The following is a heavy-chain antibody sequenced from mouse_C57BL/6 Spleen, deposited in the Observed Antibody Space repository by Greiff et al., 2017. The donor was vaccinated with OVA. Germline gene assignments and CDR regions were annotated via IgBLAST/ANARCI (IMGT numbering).Heavy chain of an antibody. CDR1: GYTFTSYW. Sequence: VQLQQPGAELVMPGDSVKLSCTASGYTFTSYWMHWVKQRPGQGLEWIGEIDPSDSYTNYNQKFKGKSTLNVDKSSSSAYMQLSSLTSEDSAVYYCARLNYSNYYFDDWGQGTTLTVSS. CDR2: IDPSDSYT. V-gene: IGHV1-69*01. CDR3: ARLNYSNYYFDD. J-gene: IGHJ2*01. D-gene: IGHD2-5*01.